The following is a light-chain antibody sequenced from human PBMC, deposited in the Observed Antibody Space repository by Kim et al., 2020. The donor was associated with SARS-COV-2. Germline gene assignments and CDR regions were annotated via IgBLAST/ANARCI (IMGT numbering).Light chain of an antibody. J-gene: IGKJ4*01. CDR2: AAS. CDR1: QSLGSA. CDR3: QQYVSWPLT. V-gene: IGKV3-15*01. Sequence: ASPGERATLSCRASQSLGSALAWYQQKPGRAPRLLIHAASIRVSDFPARFSGSGSGTEFTLTISSLQSEDFAVYYCQQYVSWPLTFGGGTKVDIK.